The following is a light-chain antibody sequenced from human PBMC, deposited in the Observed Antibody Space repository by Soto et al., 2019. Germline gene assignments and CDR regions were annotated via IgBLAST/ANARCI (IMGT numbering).Light chain of an antibody. V-gene: IGKV3D-7*01. CDR1: QTVRNNY. Sequence: SPCALSLSPGERATLSYRASQTVRNNYLAWYQQKPGQAPRLLIYGASTRATGIPARFSGSGRGSGTDFTLTISSLQPEDFAVYYCPQDYNLPITFGQGTRLEI. CDR3: PQDYNLPIT. CDR2: GAS. J-gene: IGKJ5*01.